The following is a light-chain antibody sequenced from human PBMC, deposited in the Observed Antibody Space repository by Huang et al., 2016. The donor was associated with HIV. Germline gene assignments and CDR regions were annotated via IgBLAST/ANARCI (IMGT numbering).Light chain of an antibody. J-gene: IGKJ2*01. CDR3: QQYGNSPYT. CDR1: QSITSHY. Sequence: ENVLTQSPGTLSLSPGERATLACGANQSITSHYLAWYQQKSGRAPRLLIYGASNRATDIPDRFSGSGSGTDFTLTISRLEPEDFAVYYCQQYGNSPYTFGQGTRLEIK. CDR2: GAS. V-gene: IGKV3-20*01.